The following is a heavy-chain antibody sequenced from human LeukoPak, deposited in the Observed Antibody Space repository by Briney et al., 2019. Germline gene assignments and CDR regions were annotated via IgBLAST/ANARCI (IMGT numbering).Heavy chain of an antibody. D-gene: IGHD3-10*01. Sequence: ASVKVSCKASGYAFINYYMHWVRQAPGQGLEWMGIINPGGGSTSYAQKFQGRVTLTRDTSTRTVYMELSSLRSEDTAVYYCARDYYYGSGSYYPDYWGQGTLVTVSS. V-gene: IGHV1-46*01. J-gene: IGHJ4*02. CDR1: GYAFINYY. CDR3: ARDYYYGSGSYYPDY. CDR2: INPGGGST.